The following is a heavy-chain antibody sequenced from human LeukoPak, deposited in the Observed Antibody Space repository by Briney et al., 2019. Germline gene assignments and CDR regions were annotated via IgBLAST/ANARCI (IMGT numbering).Heavy chain of an antibody. V-gene: IGHV4-34*01. D-gene: IGHD4-17*01. CDR1: GGSFSGYY. CDR2: INHSGST. J-gene: IGHJ4*02. Sequence: SETLSLTCAVYGGSFSGYYWSWIRQPPGKGLEWIGEINHSGSTNYNPSLKSRVTISVDTSKNQFSLKLSSVTAADTAVYYCARGRGTVTLPDYWGQGTLVTVSS. CDR3: ARGRGTVTLPDY.